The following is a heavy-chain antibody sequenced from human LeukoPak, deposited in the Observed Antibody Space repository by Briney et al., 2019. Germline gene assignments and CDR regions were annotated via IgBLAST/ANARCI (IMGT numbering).Heavy chain of an antibody. CDR2: IYYSGST. J-gene: IGHJ4*02. Sequence: SETLSLTCTVSGGSISSYYWSWIRQPPGKGLEWIGYIYYSGSTNYNPSLKSRVTISVDTSKNQFSLKLSSVTAADTAVYYCARVGAKWELNYFDYWGQGTLVTVSS. V-gene: IGHV4-59*01. CDR1: GGSISSYY. CDR3: ARVGAKWELNYFDY. D-gene: IGHD1-26*01.